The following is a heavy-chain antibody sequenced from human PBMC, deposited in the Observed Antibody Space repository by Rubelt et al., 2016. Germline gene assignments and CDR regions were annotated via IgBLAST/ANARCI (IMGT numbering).Heavy chain of an antibody. CDR2: IYSAGNT. Sequence: EVQLVESGGGLVQPGESLRLSCAASGFTFSSYAMSWVRQAPGKGLEWVSTIYSAGNTYYADSVKGRFTISRDNSKNTLYLQMNSLRAEDTAVYYCARDLAVARLGGAFDIWGQGTMVTVS. CDR3: ARDLAVARLGGAFDI. J-gene: IGHJ3*02. D-gene: IGHD6-19*01. V-gene: IGHV3-23*04. CDR1: GFTFSSYA.